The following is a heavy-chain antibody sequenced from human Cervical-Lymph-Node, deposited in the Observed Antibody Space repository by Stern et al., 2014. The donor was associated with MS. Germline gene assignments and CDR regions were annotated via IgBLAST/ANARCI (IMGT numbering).Heavy chain of an antibody. CDR3: ARVAADTFDF. CDR1: DYTFASYG. D-gene: IGHD6-19*01. CDR2: VTAKSANT. J-gene: IGHJ4*02. Sequence: QVQLVQSGGEVKKPGASVKVSCKAPDYTFASYGITWVRQAPGQGLEWLGWVTAKSANTYYAQSLQGRVTMTTDTSTATAYLELRNLRSDDTAVYYCARVAADTFDFWGQGTQVIVSS. V-gene: IGHV1-18*01.